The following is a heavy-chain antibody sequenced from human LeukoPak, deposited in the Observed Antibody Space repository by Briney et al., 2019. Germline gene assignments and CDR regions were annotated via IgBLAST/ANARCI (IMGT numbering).Heavy chain of an antibody. CDR3: ARARDGYNYLYFDY. CDR1: GFTFSSYW. V-gene: IGHV3-74*01. CDR2: IKGDGSI. D-gene: IGHD5-24*01. J-gene: IGHJ4*02. Sequence: PGGSLRLSCAASGFTFSSYWMHWVRHAPGKGLVWVSCIKGDGSISYADSVKGRFTISRDNAKNTLYLQMNSLRAEDTAVYYCARARDGYNYLYFDYWGQGSLVTVSS.